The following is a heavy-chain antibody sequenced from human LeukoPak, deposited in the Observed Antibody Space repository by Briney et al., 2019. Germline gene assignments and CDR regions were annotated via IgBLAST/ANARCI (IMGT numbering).Heavy chain of an antibody. V-gene: IGHV3-20*04. J-gene: IGHJ4*02. D-gene: IGHD3-10*01. Sequence: PGGSLRLSCAASGFTLEAYGMSWVRQAPGKGLEWVSYINWNGGTTDYADSVKSRFTISRDNAMSSLYLQMNSLRAEDTALYYCARDYGSGSYYNGIDNWGQGTLVSVSS. CDR2: INWNGGTT. CDR3: ARDYGSGSYYNGIDN. CDR1: GFTLEAYG.